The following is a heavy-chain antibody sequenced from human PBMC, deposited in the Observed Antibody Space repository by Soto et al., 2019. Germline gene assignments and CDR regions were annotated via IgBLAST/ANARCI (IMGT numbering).Heavy chain of an antibody. J-gene: IGHJ4*02. CDR2: IYYSGST. V-gene: IGHV4-39*07. CDR1: GGSISSSSYY. CDR3: ARADTAMAYFDY. D-gene: IGHD5-18*01. Sequence: PSETLSLTCTVSGGSISSSSYYWGWIRQPPGKGLEWIGSIYYSGSTYYNPSLKSRVTISVDRSKNQFSLKLSSVTAADTAVYYCARADTAMAYFDYWGQGTPVTVS.